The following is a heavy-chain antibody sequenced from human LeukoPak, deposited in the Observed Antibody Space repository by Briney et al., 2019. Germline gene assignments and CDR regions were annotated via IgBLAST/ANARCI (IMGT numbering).Heavy chain of an antibody. CDR1: GFTFSSYA. D-gene: IGHD3-10*01. CDR2: ISGSGGST. Sequence: PGGSLRLSCAASGFTFSSYAMSWVPQAPGKGLEWVSAISGSGGSTYYADSVKGRFTISRDNSKNTLYLQMNSLRAEDTAVYYCAKADELLWFGELSIFDYWGQGTLVTVSS. J-gene: IGHJ4*02. CDR3: AKADELLWFGELSIFDY. V-gene: IGHV3-23*01.